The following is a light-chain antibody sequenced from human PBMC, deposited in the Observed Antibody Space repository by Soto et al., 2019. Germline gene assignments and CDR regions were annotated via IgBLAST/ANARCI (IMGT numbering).Light chain of an antibody. CDR3: QHSYSTSFT. CDR1: QSISSY. Sequence: DIQMTQSPSSLFASVGDRVTITCRASQSISSYLNWYQQKPGKAPKLLIYAASSLQSGVPSRFSGSGSGTDFTLTISSLQPEDFATYYCQHSYSTSFTFGPGTKVDIK. CDR2: AAS. V-gene: IGKV1-39*01. J-gene: IGKJ3*01.